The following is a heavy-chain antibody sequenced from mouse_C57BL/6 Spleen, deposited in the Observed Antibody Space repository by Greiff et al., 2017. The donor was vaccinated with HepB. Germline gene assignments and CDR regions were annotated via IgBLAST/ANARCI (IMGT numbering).Heavy chain of an antibody. CDR3: ARDRGWDPYWYFDV. Sequence: EVKVEESGGGLVKPGGSLKLSCAASGFTFSSYAMSWVRQTPEKRLEWVATISDGGSYTYYPDNVKCRFTISRDNAKNNLYLQMSHLKSEDTAMYYCARDRGWDPYWYFDVWGTGTTVTVSS. CDR1: GFTFSSYA. J-gene: IGHJ1*03. D-gene: IGHD4-1*01. CDR2: ISDGGSYT. V-gene: IGHV5-4*01.